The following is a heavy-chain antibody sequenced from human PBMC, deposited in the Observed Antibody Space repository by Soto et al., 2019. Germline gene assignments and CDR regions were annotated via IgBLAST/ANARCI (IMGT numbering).Heavy chain of an antibody. CDR1: GGSISSYY. D-gene: IGHD4-17*01. V-gene: IGHV4-59*01. CDR2: IYYSGST. Sequence: SETLSLACTVSGGSISSYYWSWIRQPPGKGLKWIGYIYYSGSTNYNPSLKSRVTISVDTSKNQFSLKLSSVTAADTAVYYCARTTVTRWFDPWGQGTLVTVSS. J-gene: IGHJ5*02. CDR3: ARTTVTRWFDP.